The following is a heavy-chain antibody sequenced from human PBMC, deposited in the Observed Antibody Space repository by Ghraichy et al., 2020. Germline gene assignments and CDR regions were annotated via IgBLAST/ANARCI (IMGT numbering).Heavy chain of an antibody. CDR3: ARGFDYYDSSGAVGMDV. J-gene: IGHJ6*02. CDR1: GGSFSGYY. Sequence: ETLSLTCAVYGGSFSGYYWSWIRQPPGKGLEWIGEINHSGSTNYNPSLKSRVTISVDTSKNQFSLKLSSVTAADTAMYYCARGFDYYDSSGAVGMDVWGQGTTVTVSS. V-gene: IGHV4-34*01. D-gene: IGHD3-22*01. CDR2: INHSGST.